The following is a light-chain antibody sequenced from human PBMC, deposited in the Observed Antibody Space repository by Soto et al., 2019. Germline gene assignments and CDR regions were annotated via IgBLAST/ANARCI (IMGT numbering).Light chain of an antibody. CDR1: QGISNF. J-gene: IGKJ3*01. CDR3: QKCNSAPFT. V-gene: IGKV1-27*01. Sequence: DIPMTQSPSSLSASVGDRVTITCRASQGISNFLAWYQQKPGKVPKLLISSASTLQSGVPSRFSGSGSGTDFTLTISSLQPEDVATYYCQKCNSAPFTFGPGTKVDIK. CDR2: SAS.